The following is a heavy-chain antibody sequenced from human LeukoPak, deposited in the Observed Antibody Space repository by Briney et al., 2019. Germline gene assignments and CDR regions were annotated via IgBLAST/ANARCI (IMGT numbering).Heavy chain of an antibody. CDR2: IYYSGST. V-gene: IGHV4-31*03. D-gene: IGHD2-2*01. CDR3: ARDYIIGSSTGLGVGRASYGMDV. CDR1: GGSISSGGYY. J-gene: IGHJ6*02. Sequence: SETLSLPCTVSGGSISSGGYYWSWIRQPPGKGLEWIGYIYYSGSTYYNPSLKSRVTISVDTSKNQFSLKLSSVTAADTAVYYCARDYIIGSSTGLGVGRASYGMDVWGQGTTVTVSS.